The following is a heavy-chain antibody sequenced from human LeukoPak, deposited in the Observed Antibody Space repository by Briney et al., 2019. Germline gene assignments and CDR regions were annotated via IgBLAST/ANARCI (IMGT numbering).Heavy chain of an antibody. V-gene: IGHV3-23*01. D-gene: IGHD2/OR15-2a*01. J-gene: IGHJ6*02. Sequence: QPGESLRLSCAASGFTFSSYAMNWVRQAPGKGLEWVSGLSTSGYITHYSASVKGRFTISRDNSKTTLNLQMNSLRDEDTTVYYGAKYVSAKGPPYALDVWGQGTTVTVSS. CDR3: AKYVSAKGPPYALDV. CDR1: GFTFSSYA. CDR2: LSTSGYIT.